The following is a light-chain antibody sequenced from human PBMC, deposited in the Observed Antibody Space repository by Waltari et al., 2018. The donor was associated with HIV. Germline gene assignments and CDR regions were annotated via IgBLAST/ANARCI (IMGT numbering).Light chain of an antibody. CDR2: EVS. CDR1: SSDVGRYNR. Sequence: QSALTQPPSVSGSPGQSVTIPCTGPSSDVGRYNRVSWYQQPPGTPPKLMIYEVSNRPSGVPDRFSGSKSGNTASLTISGLQAEDEADYYCSSYTSSSTWVFGGGTKLTVL. CDR3: SSYTSSSTWV. J-gene: IGLJ3*02. V-gene: IGLV2-18*02.